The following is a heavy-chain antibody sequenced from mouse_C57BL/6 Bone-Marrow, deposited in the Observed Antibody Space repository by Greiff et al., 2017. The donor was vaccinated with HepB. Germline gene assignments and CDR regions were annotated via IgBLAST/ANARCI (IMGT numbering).Heavy chain of an antibody. CDR1: GFNIRDDY. J-gene: IGHJ2*01. D-gene: IGHD1-3*01. Sequence: EVQLQQSGAELVRPGASVKLSCTASGFNIRDDYMHWVKQRPEQGPEWIGWIDPENGDTEYASKFQGKATITADTSSNTAYLQLSSLTSEDTAVYYCTTLFFSSPYYFDYWGQGTTLTVSS. V-gene: IGHV14-4*01. CDR2: IDPENGDT. CDR3: TTLFFSSPYYFDY.